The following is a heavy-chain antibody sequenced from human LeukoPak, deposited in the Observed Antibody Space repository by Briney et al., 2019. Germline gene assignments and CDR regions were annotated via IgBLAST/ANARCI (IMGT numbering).Heavy chain of an antibody. CDR3: ARDNSVGDTAWWFDP. CDR2: IRYDGSHK. J-gene: IGHJ5*02. Sequence: GGSLRLSCAASGFTFSSYGMHWVRQAPGKGLEWVAFIRYDGSHKYYADSVKGRFTISRDNSKNTLYLQMNSLRAEDTAVYYCARDNSVGDTAWWFDPWGQGTLVTVSS. D-gene: IGHD1-26*01. V-gene: IGHV3-30*02. CDR1: GFTFSSYG.